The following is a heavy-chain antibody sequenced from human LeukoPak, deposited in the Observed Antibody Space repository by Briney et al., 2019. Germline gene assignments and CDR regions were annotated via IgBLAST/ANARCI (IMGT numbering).Heavy chain of an antibody. J-gene: IGHJ4*02. CDR1: GGTFSRYA. V-gene: IGHV1-69*13. CDR3: ARDRPYTGGWRGFDY. Sequence: SVKVSCKASGGTFSRYAISWVRQAPGQGLEWMGGIIPMFGIANYAQKFQGRVTITADESTSTAYLELSSLRSEDTAVYYCARDRPYTGGWRGFDYWGQGTLVTVSS. CDR2: IIPMFGIA. D-gene: IGHD6-19*01.